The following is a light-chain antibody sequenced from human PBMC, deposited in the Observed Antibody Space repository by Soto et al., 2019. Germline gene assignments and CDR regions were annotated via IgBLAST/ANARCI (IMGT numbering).Light chain of an antibody. CDR2: ATS. CDR1: QSVSSNY. Sequence: EIVLTQSPGTLSLSPGERATLSCRASQSVSSNYLAWYQQKPGQAPRLLIYATSSRATGITDRFSGSGSGTDFTLAISRLEPEDFAVYYCHQYGYSSWTFGQGTKVEIK. V-gene: IGKV3-20*01. CDR3: HQYGYSSWT. J-gene: IGKJ1*01.